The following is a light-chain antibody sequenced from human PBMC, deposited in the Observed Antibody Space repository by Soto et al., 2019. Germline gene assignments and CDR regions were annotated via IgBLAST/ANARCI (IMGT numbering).Light chain of an antibody. CDR1: SSDVGTYNY. Sequence: QYVLTQPRSVSGSPGQSVTISCTGTSSDVGTYNYVSWYQQHPGKAPKVMIYDVSERPSGVPDRFSGSKSGNTASLTISGLQAEDEADYYCCSYAGSPRYVLGTGTKSPS. J-gene: IGLJ1*01. CDR2: DVS. CDR3: CSYAGSPRYV. V-gene: IGLV2-11*01.